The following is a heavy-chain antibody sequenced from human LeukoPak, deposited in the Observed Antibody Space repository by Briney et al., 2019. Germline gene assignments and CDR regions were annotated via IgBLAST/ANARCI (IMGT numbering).Heavy chain of an antibody. CDR2: ISRNGDTT. CDR3: VKALTDDAFDI. Sequence: TGESLKISCSASGFTFSNFLMHCLRQAPGKLLEYFSAISRNGDTTYYADSVKGRFTISRDNSKNTLYLQMSSLRPEDTAVYYCVKALTDDAFDIWGQGTMVTVSS. J-gene: IGHJ3*02. CDR1: GFTFSNFL. V-gene: IGHV3-64D*06.